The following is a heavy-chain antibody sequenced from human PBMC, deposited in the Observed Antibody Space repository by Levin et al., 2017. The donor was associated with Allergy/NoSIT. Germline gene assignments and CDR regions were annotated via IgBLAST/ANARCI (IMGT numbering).Heavy chain of an antibody. J-gene: IGHJ3*02. V-gene: IGHV3-49*03. CDR2: IRSKAYGGTT. CDR1: GFTFGDYA. CDR3: TRDISITMVQGVNYDDAFDI. Sequence: GGSLRLSCTASGFTFGDYAMSWFRQAPGKGLEWVGFIRSKAYGGTTEYAASVKGRFTISRDDSKSIAYLQMNSLKTEDTAVYYCTRDISITMVQGVNYDDAFDIWGQGTMVTVSS. D-gene: IGHD3-10*01.